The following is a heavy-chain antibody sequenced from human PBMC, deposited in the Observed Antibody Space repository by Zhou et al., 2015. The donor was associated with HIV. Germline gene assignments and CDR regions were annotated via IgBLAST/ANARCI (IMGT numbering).Heavy chain of an antibody. CDR3: AKEGTYDTSGYYFDY. CDR1: GFTFNSYA. J-gene: IGHJ4*02. V-gene: IGHV3-23*01. Sequence: EVQLSESGGGLVQPGGSLRLSCVASGFTFNSYAMSWVRQTAGKGLEWVSGISASGDSAYYADSVKGRFTVSRDNSNNTVFLQMNSLRVEDTAVYYCAKEGTYDTSGYYFDYWGQGTLVTVSS. CDR2: ISASGDSA. D-gene: IGHD3-22*01.